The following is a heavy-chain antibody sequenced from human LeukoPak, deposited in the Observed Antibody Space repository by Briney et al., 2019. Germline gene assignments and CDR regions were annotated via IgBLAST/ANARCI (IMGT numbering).Heavy chain of an antibody. CDR2: IYHSGST. J-gene: IGHJ5*02. Sequence: SETLSLTCTVSGYSISSGYYWGWIRQPPGRGLEWIGSIYHSGSTYYNSSLKSRVTISVDTSKNQFSPKVSSVTAADTAVYYCARDNYGDYGWFDPWGQGTLVTVSS. D-gene: IGHD4-17*01. V-gene: IGHV4-38-2*02. CDR3: ARDNYGDYGWFDP. CDR1: GYSISSGYY.